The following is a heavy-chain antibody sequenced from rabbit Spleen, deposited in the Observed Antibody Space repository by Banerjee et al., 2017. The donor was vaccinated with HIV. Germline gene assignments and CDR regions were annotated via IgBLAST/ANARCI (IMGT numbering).Heavy chain of an antibody. J-gene: IGHJ4*01. Sequence: QSLAESGGDLVKPGASLTLTCTASGFSFSTNNYLCWVRQAPGKGLEWISCIAGSSSGFTYSATWAKGQFACSKTSSTTVTLQMTSLTAADTATYFCARDLVAVIGWNFNLWGQGTLVTVS. CDR1: GFSFSTNNY. CDR2: IAGSSSGFT. CDR3: ARDLVAVIGWNFNL. D-gene: IGHD1-1*01. V-gene: IGHV1S40*01.